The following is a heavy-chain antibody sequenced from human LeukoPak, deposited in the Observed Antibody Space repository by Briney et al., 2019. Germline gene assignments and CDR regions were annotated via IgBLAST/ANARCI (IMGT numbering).Heavy chain of an antibody. D-gene: IGHD3-10*01. V-gene: IGHV3-33*01. CDR3: ARASGPFDY. CDR2: ICNDASNK. CDR1: GFTFSTYG. J-gene: IGHJ4*02. Sequence: GGSLRLSCAASGFTFSTYGMHWVRQAPGKGLEWVAVICNDASNKCYADSVKGRFTIARDNSKNTLYLQMNSLRSEDTAVYSCARASGPFDYWGQGTLVTVSS.